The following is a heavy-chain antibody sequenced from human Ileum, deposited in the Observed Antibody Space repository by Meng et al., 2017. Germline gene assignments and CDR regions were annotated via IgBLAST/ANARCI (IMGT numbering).Heavy chain of an antibody. J-gene: IGHJ4*02. V-gene: IGHV4-4*02. Sequence: GHLKEAGPGLVRPSGTLSLTCAVSSGSISSNTYWSWVRQPPGKGLEWIGQISHSGSAYYNPSLKSRVTMSVDKSKSQFSLMLTSVTAADTAIYYCARHGGYSQDFWGQGTLVTVSS. CDR1: SGSISSNTY. CDR2: ISHSGSA. CDR3: ARHGGYSQDF. D-gene: IGHD4-23*01.